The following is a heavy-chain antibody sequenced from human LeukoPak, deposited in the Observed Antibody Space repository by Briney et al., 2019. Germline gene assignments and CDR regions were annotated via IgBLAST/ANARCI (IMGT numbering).Heavy chain of an antibody. CDR3: ARRYGEIDY. Sequence: GGSLRLSCVVSGFTFSSYWMSWVRQAPGKGLEWVANIKQDGSEKYYVDSVKGRFTISRDNAKNSLYLQMSSLRAEDTAVYYCARRYGEIDYWGQGTLVTVSS. D-gene: IGHD3-10*01. CDR2: IKQDGSEK. V-gene: IGHV3-7*01. CDR1: GFTFSSYW. J-gene: IGHJ4*02.